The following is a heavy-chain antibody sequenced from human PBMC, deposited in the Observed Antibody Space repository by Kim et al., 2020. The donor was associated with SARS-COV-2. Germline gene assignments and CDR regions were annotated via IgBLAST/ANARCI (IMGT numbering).Heavy chain of an antibody. CDR3: ARIDYGDYEDGDY. CDR1: GGSVSSGSYY. D-gene: IGHD4-17*01. V-gene: IGHV4-61*01. Sequence: SETLSLTCTVSGGSVSSGSYYWIWIRQPPGKGLEWIRYIYYSESTNYNPSLKSRVTISVDTSKNQFSLKLSPVTAADTAVYYCARIDYGDYEDGDYWGQGTLVTVSS. J-gene: IGHJ4*02. CDR2: IYYSEST.